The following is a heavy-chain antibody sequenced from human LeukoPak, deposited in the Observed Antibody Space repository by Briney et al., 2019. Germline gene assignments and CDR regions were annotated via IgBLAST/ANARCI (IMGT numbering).Heavy chain of an antibody. CDR3: ARDLVRYFDWYNWFDP. CDR2: ISSSGSTI. D-gene: IGHD3-9*01. V-gene: IGHV3-11*01. CDR1: GFTFSDYY. Sequence: PGGSLRLSCAASGFTFSDYYMSWIRQAPGKGLEWVSYISSSGSTIYYADSVKGRFTISRVNAKNSLYLQMNSLRAEDTAVYYCARDLVRYFDWYNWFDPWGQGTLVTVSS. J-gene: IGHJ5*02.